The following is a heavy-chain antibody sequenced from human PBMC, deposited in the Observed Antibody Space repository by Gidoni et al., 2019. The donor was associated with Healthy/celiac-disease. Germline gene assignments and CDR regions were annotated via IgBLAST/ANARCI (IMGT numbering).Heavy chain of an antibody. V-gene: IGHV4-34*01. D-gene: IGHD2-2*02. J-gene: IGHJ3*02. Sequence: QVPLQQWGAGLLKPSETLSLTCAAYGGSFSGYYWSWIRQPPGKGLEWIGEINHSGSTNYNPSLKSRVTISVDTSKNQFSLKLSSVTAADTAVYYCARLRVDCSSTSCYRGDAFDIWGQGTMVTVSS. CDR1: GGSFSGYY. CDR3: ARLRVDCSSTSCYRGDAFDI. CDR2: INHSGST.